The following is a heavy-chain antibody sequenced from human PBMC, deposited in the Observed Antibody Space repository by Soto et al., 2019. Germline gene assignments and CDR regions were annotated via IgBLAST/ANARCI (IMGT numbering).Heavy chain of an antibody. D-gene: IGHD5-12*01. CDR1: GGTFSSYT. CDR3: ARDSSGYDFYYYYGMDV. V-gene: IGHV1-69*08. Sequence: QVQLVQSGAEVKKPGSSVKVSCKASGGTFSSYTITWVRQAPGQGLEWMGRIIPILGIANYAQKFQGRVTMTADKSTSTAYMELSSLRSEDTAVYYCARDSSGYDFYYYYGMDVWGQGTTVTVSS. CDR2: IIPILGIA. J-gene: IGHJ6*02.